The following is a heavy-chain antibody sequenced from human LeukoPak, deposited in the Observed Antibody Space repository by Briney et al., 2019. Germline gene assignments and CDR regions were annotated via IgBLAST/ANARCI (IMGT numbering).Heavy chain of an antibody. CDR3: ARDERYCTGGSCYPGAFDI. CDR2: FYNSGRS. CDR1: GGSISSYY. D-gene: IGHD2-15*01. V-gene: IGHV4-59*01. Sequence: SETLSLTCTVSGGSISSYYWSWIRQPPGKGLEWIGYFYNSGRSNYNPSLKSRVTISVDKSKNQFSLKLSSVTAADTALYYCARDERYCTGGSCYPGAFDIWGQGTMVTVSS. J-gene: IGHJ3*02.